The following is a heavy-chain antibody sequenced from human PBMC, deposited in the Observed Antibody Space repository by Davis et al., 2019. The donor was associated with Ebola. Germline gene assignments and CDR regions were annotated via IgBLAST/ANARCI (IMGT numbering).Heavy chain of an antibody. CDR2: IIPIFGTA. V-gene: IGHV1-69*13. D-gene: IGHD2-2*01. Sequence: SVKVSCKASGGTFSSYVISWVRQAPGQGLEWMGGIIPIFGTANYAQKFQGRVTITADESTSTAYMELSSLRSEDTAVYYCARGEYCSSTSCYAGAFDIWGQGTMVTVSS. CDR3: ARGEYCSSTSCYAGAFDI. J-gene: IGHJ3*02. CDR1: GGTFSSYV.